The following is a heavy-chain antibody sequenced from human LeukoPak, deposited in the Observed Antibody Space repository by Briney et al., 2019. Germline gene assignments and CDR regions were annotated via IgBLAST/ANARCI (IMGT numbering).Heavy chain of an antibody. D-gene: IGHD3-9*01. J-gene: IGHJ6*02. V-gene: IGHV4-59*01. Sequence: SETLSLTCAVYGGSFSGYYWSWIRQPPGKGLEWIGYIYYSGSTNYNPSLKSRVTISVDTSKNQFSLKLSSVTAADTAVYYCARAVLRYFEYGMDVWGQGTTVTVSS. CDR1: GGSFSGYY. CDR3: ARAVLRYFEYGMDV. CDR2: IYYSGST.